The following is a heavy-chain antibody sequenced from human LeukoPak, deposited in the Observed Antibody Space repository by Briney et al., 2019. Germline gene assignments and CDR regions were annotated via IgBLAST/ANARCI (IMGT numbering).Heavy chain of an antibody. CDR2: INGDGSST. CDR3: ARALGDI. J-gene: IGHJ4*02. Sequence: PGGSLRLSCAASGFTFSTYWMHWVRQAPGKGLMWVSRINGDGSSTSYADSVKGRFTVSRDNTKNTLYLTMNGLRVEDTAVYYCARALGDIRGQGTLVTVSS. CDR1: GFTFSTYW. V-gene: IGHV3-74*01.